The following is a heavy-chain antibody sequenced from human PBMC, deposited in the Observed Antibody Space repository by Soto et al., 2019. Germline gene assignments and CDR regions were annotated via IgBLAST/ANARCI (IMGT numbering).Heavy chain of an antibody. V-gene: IGHV6-1*01. CDR1: GDSVSSNSAA. D-gene: IGHD2-15*01. CDR2: TYYRSRWFS. CDR3: VRARYCPGGSCHNGVDV. Sequence: SQTLSLTCAISGDSVSSNSAAWNWFRQSPSRGLEWLGRTYYRSRWFSEYALSVKSRITVSPDTTKNQFSLQLSSVTPEDTAVYYCVRARYCPGGSCHNGVDVWSQGTTVTVSS. J-gene: IGHJ6*02.